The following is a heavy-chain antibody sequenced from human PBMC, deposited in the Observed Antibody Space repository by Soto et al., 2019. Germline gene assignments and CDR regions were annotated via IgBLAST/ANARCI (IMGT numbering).Heavy chain of an antibody. CDR2: IFSSGST. CDR3: AREGSYSAYNFAHGIQLWSFDF. V-gene: IGHV4-4*07. J-gene: IGHJ4*02. CDR1: GGSINTFY. Sequence: SETLSLTCTVSGGSINTFYLSWVRQPAGKGLECIGRIFSSGSTSFNPSLESRVAMSVDTSKNHFSLNLSSVTAADMAVYYCAREGSYSAYNFAHGIQLWSFDFWGQGALVTVYS. D-gene: IGHD5-12*01.